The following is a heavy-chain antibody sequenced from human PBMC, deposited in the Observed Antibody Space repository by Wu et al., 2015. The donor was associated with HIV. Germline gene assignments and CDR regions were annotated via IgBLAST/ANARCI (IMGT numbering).Heavy chain of an antibody. CDR3: ARGEGGADY. J-gene: IGHJ4*02. Sequence: QVQLVQSGAEVKKPGSSVKVSCKASGGTFSSYAIHWVRQAPGQGLEWMGRIIPIFGPTNYAQKFQGRVTITADESTNTAYMELSSLRSEDTAVYYCARGEGGADYWGQGTLVTVSS. CDR2: IIPIFGPT. D-gene: IGHD1-26*01. CDR1: GGTFSSYA. V-gene: IGHV1-69*13.